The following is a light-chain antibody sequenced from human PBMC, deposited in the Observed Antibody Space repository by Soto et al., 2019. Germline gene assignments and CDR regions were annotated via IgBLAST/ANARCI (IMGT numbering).Light chain of an antibody. J-gene: IGKJ3*01. CDR1: QGISSY. CDR3: QQYYSSPGFT. Sequence: AIRMTQSPSSFSASTGDRVTITCRASQGISSYLAWYQQKPGKAPKLLIYAASTLQSGVPSRFSGSGSGTDSTLTISCLQSEDFATYYCQQYYSSPGFTFGPGTKVDIK. CDR2: AAS. V-gene: IGKV1-8*01.